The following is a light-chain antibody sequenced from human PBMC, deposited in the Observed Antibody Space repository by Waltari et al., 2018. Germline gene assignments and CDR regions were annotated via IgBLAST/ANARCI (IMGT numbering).Light chain of an antibody. CDR2: KND. Sequence: QSVLTPPPSASGTPGKRVTISCSGGATNIELNFVYLYRQLQGTAPKLLLYKNDQRPSGVPDRISGSKSGTSASLVISGLRSEDEADYYCAAWDDRLYTVMFGGGTKLTVL. V-gene: IGLV1-47*01. J-gene: IGLJ3*02. CDR1: ATNIELNF. CDR3: AAWDDRLYTVM.